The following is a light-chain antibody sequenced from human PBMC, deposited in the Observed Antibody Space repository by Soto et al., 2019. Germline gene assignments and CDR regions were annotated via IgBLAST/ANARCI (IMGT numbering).Light chain of an antibody. CDR1: SSDVGGYNY. CDR2: EVS. J-gene: IGLJ2*01. CDR3: SSFTSSDTLVV. Sequence: QSALTQPASVSGSPGQSITMSCTGTSSDVGGYNYVSWYQQHPGKAPKLMMYEVSNRPSGVSNRFSGSKSGKTASLTISGLQAEDEAHYYCSSFTSSDTLVVFGGGTKLTVL. V-gene: IGLV2-14*01.